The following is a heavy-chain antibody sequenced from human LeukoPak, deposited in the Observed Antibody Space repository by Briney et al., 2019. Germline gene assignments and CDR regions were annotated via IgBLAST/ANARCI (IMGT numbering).Heavy chain of an antibody. V-gene: IGHV3-66*01. CDR1: GITVSTNY. CDR3: ARDLGVVPPEDYDYFDY. Sequence: PGGSLRLSCAASGITVSTNYMSWVRQAPGKGLEWVSIIYSGGATYYADSVKGRFTISRENSKNTLWLQMNSLRAEDTAVYYCARDLGVVPPEDYDYFDYWGQGTLVTVSA. J-gene: IGHJ4*02. CDR2: IYSGGAT. D-gene: IGHD2-2*01.